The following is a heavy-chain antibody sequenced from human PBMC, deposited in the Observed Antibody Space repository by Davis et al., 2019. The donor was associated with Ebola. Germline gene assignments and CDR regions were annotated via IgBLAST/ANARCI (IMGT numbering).Heavy chain of an antibody. CDR3: GRAHHEWDLGIVGGMDV. V-gene: IGHV3-53*01. J-gene: IGHJ6*02. CDR2: IYNGGST. Sequence: GESLKISCAASGFTVSSNYMSWVRQAPGKGLEWVSVIYNGGSTYYADSVKGRFTISRDNAKNTLHLQMNSLRAEDTAVYYCGRAHHEWDLGIVGGMDVWGQGTTVTVSS. CDR1: GFTVSSNY. D-gene: IGHD2/OR15-2a*01.